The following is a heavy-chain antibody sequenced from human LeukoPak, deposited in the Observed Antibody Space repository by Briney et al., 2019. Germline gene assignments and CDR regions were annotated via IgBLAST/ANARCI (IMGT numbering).Heavy chain of an antibody. V-gene: IGHV3-30*19. CDR2: ISYDGSNK. Sequence: GGSLRLSCTASGFTFSNYGMHWVRQAPGKGLEWVAVISYDGSNKYYADSVKGRFTISRDNSKNTLYLQMNSLRAEDTAVYYCARDTQQLALYYYYGMDVWGQGTTVTVSS. J-gene: IGHJ6*02. D-gene: IGHD6-13*01. CDR1: GFTFSNYG. CDR3: ARDTQQLALYYYYGMDV.